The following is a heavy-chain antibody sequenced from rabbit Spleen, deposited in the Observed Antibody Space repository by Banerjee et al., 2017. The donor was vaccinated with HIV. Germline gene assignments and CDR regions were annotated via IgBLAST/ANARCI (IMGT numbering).Heavy chain of an antibody. CDR1: GFDFSDYYY. Sequence: QQHLEESGGGLVKPGASLTLSCTASGFDFSDYYYIYWVRQAPGKGLEWIGCIYTGGSGGIYYASWAQGRFTISKTSATTMTLQMTSLTATDTATYFCGRSSVAGYAGYASGSNLWGQGTLVTVS. V-gene: IGHV1S45*01. CDR2: IYTGGSGGI. CDR3: GRSSVAGYAGYASGSNL. J-gene: IGHJ4*01. D-gene: IGHD7-1*01.